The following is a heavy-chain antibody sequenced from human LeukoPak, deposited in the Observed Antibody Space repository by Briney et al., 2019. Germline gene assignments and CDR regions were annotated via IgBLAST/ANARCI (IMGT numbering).Heavy chain of an antibody. V-gene: IGHV1-69*04. J-gene: IGHJ4*02. Sequence: SVKVSCKASRGTFSSYAISWVRQAPGQGLEWMGRIIPILGIANYAQKFQGRVTITADKSTSTAYMELSSLRSEDTAVYYCARDRTGDYVVDYWGQGALVTVSS. CDR2: IIPILGIA. CDR3: ARDRTGDYVVDY. CDR1: RGTFSSYA. D-gene: IGHD4-17*01.